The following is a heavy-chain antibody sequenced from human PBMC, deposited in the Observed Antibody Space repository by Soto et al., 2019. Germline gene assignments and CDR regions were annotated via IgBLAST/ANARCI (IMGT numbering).Heavy chain of an antibody. CDR2: INHSGST. CDR1: GGSFSGYY. V-gene: IGHV4-34*01. Sequence: QVQLQQWGAGLLKPSETLSLTCAVYGGSFSGYYWSWIRQPPGKGLEWIGEINHSGSTNYNPSVKSRVTISVDTSKNQFSLKLSSVTAADTAVYYCAGGYSSSWHIYWYFDLWGRGTLVTVSS. D-gene: IGHD6-13*01. J-gene: IGHJ2*01. CDR3: AGGYSSSWHIYWYFDL.